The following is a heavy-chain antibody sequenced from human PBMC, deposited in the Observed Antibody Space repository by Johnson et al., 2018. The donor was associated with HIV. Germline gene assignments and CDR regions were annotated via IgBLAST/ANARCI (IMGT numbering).Heavy chain of an antibody. V-gene: IGHV3-NL1*01. CDR1: GFTFSSYA. Sequence: QVQLVESGGGLVQPGGSLRLSCVASGFTFSSYAMTWVRQAPGKGLEWVSRIDTEGSGTTYADSVKGRFTISRDNSKNTLYLQMNSLRAEDTAVYYCARAGAVGFDAFDIWGQGTMVTVSS. CDR3: ARAGAVGFDAFDI. D-gene: IGHD6-19*01. CDR2: IDTEGSGT. J-gene: IGHJ3*02.